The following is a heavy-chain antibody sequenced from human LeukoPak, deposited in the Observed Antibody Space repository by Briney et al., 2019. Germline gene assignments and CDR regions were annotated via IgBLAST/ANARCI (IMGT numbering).Heavy chain of an antibody. D-gene: IGHD2-2*01. Sequence: ASVKVSCKASGYTFTADYLHWVRQAPGQGLEWMGWISAYNGNTNYAQKLQGRVTLTTDTSTSTAYMELRSLRSDDTAVYYCARMMTSSHAFDIWGQGTMVTVSS. J-gene: IGHJ3*02. CDR3: ARMMTSSHAFDI. V-gene: IGHV1-18*04. CDR1: GYTFTADY. CDR2: ISAYNGNT.